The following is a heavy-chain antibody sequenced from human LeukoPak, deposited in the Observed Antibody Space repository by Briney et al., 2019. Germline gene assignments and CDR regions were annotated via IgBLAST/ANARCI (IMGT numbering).Heavy chain of an antibody. J-gene: IGHJ4*02. V-gene: IGHV3-9*03. Sequence: GGSLRLSCAASGFTFDDYAMHWVRQAPGKGLEWVSRISWNSGSIGYADSVKGRFTISRDNAKNSLYLQMNSLRAEDMALYYCAKEIFRYYYDSSGYYYFDYWGQGTLVTVSS. CDR1: GFTFDDYA. CDR3: AKEIFRYYYDSSGYYYFDY. D-gene: IGHD3-22*01. CDR2: ISWNSGSI.